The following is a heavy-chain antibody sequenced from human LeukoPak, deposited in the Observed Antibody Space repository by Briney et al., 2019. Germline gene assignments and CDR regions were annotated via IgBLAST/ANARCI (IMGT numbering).Heavy chain of an antibody. V-gene: IGHV1-2*02. D-gene: IGHD3-9*01. Sequence: ASVTVSCKASGYTFTGYYMHWVRQAPGQGLEWMGWINPNSGGTNYAQKFQGRVTMTRDTSISTAYMELSRLRSDDTAVYYCAGGRRYYDILTGYYTGGPDYYYYGMDVWGQGTTVTVSS. J-gene: IGHJ6*02. CDR1: GYTFTGYY. CDR3: AGGRRYYDILTGYYTGGPDYYYYGMDV. CDR2: INPNSGGT.